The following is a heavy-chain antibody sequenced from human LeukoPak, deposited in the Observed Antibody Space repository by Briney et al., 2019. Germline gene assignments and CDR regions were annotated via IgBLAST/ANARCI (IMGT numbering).Heavy chain of an antibody. CDR1: EFTFSSYR. CDR3: ARLGARQMLEY. V-gene: IGHV3-7*01. CDR2: IKQDGGQI. Sequence: GGSLRLSCAASEFTFSSYRMSWVRQAPGKGLEWVANIKQDGGQIYYLESVKGRFTVSRDNAKNSLYLQMNSLRAEDTAVYYCARLGARQMLEYWGQGTLVTVSS. J-gene: IGHJ4*02. D-gene: IGHD4-17*01.